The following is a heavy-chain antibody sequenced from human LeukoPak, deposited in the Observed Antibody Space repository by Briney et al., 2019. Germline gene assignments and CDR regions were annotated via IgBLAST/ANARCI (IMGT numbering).Heavy chain of an antibody. Sequence: SETLSLTCTVSGGSISSYYWSWIRQPPGKGLEWIGYIYYSGSTNYNPSLKSRVTISVDTSKNQFSLKLSSVTAADTAVYYCARGDYGGNRSFDYWGQGTLVTVSS. D-gene: IGHD4-17*01. CDR2: IYYSGST. CDR3: ARGDYGGNRSFDY. CDR1: GGSISSYY. J-gene: IGHJ4*02. V-gene: IGHV4-59*12.